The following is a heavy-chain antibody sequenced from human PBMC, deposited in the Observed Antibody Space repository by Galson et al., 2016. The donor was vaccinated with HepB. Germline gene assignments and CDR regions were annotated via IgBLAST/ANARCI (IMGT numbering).Heavy chain of an antibody. Sequence: SETLSLTCAVYGGSFSGYYWSWIRQPPGKGLEWIGEISHSGNANYNPSLKSRVPISVDTSKNQFSLKLTSLTAADTAVYYCAREPSSTIFAVVHYYYYMDVWGRGTTVTVSS. J-gene: IGHJ6*03. D-gene: IGHD3-3*01. CDR2: ISHSGNA. V-gene: IGHV4-34*01. CDR3: AREPSSTIFAVVHYYYYMDV. CDR1: GGSFSGYY.